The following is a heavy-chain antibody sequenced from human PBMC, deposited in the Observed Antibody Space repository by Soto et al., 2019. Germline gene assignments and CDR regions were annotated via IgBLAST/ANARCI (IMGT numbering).Heavy chain of an antibody. CDR1: GGSISSGGYC. CDR2: IYYSGST. J-gene: IGHJ5*02. D-gene: IGHD6-13*01. Sequence: SETLSLTCTVSGGSISSGGYCWSWIRQHPGKGLEWIGYIYYSGSTYYNPSLKSRVTISVDTSKNQFSLKLSSVTAADTAVYYCARVLLREQQLVLSFDPWGQGTLVTVSS. V-gene: IGHV4-31*03. CDR3: ARVLLREQQLVLSFDP.